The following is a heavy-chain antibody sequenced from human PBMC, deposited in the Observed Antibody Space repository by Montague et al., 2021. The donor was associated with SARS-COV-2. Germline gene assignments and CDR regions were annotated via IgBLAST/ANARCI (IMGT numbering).Heavy chain of an antibody. CDR2: IYYSGST. Sequence: TLSLTCTVSGGSISSGGYYWSWIRQHPGKGLEWIGYIYYSGSTYYXPSVKSRVTISVDTSKNQFSLKMSSVTAADTAVYYCARSPEPMIILIITSLNWYFDLWGRGTLVTVSS. V-gene: IGHV4-31*03. CDR3: ARSPEPMIILIITSLNWYFDL. CDR1: GGSISSGGYY. J-gene: IGHJ2*01. D-gene: IGHD3-22*01.